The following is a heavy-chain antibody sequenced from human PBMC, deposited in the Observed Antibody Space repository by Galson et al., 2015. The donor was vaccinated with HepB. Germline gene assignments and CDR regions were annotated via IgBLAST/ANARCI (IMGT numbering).Heavy chain of an antibody. D-gene: IGHD2-21*01. CDR3: AREGYIVVVADAFDI. CDR2: TYYRSKWYN. J-gene: IGHJ3*02. Sequence: CAISGDSVSSNSAAWNWVRQSPSRGLEWLGRTYYRSKWYNDYAVSEKSRITINPDTSKNQFSLQLNSVTPEDTAVYYCAREGYIVVVADAFDIWGQGTMVTVSS. V-gene: IGHV6-1*01. CDR1: GDSVSSNSAA.